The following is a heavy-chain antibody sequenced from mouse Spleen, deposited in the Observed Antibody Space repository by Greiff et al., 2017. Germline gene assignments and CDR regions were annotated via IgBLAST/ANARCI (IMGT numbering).Heavy chain of an antibody. CDR1: GYTFTDYN. CDR3: ARQHNRYDGGGLDY. J-gene: IGHJ2*01. Sequence: EVQLQESGPELVKPGASVKIPCKASGYTFTDYNMDWVKQSHGKSLEWIGDINPNNGGTIYNQKFKGKATLTVDKSSSTAYMELRSLTSEDTAVYYCARQHNRYDGGGLDYWGQGTTLTVSS. V-gene: IGHV1-18*01. D-gene: IGHD2-14*01. CDR2: INPNNGGT.